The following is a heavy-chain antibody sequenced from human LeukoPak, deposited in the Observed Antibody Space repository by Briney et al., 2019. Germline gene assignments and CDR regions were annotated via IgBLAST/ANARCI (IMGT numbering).Heavy chain of an antibody. D-gene: IGHD1-26*01. V-gene: IGHV3-33*06. Sequence: GGSLRLYCAASGFTFSSYGMHWVRQAPGKGLEGVAVIWYDGSNKYYADSVKGRFTISRDNSKNTLYLQMNSLRAEDTAVYYCAKDRYSGSYFDYWGQGTLVTVSS. CDR1: GFTFSSYG. CDR2: IWYDGSNK. J-gene: IGHJ4*02. CDR3: AKDRYSGSYFDY.